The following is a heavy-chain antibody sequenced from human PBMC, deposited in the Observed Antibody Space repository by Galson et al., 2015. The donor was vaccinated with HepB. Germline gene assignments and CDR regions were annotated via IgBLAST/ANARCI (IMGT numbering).Heavy chain of an antibody. J-gene: IGHJ6*02. CDR2: IDPSDSYT. CDR1: GYSFTSYW. D-gene: IGHD3-10*01. V-gene: IGHV5-10-1*01. Sequence: QSGAEVKKPGESLRISCKGSGYSFTSYWISWVRQMPGKGLEWMGRIDPSDSYTNYSPSFQGHVTISADKSISTAYLQWSSLKASGTAMYYCARHHTYGSGSYAGSYYYGMDVWGQGTTVTVSS. CDR3: ARHHTYGSGSYAGSYYYGMDV.